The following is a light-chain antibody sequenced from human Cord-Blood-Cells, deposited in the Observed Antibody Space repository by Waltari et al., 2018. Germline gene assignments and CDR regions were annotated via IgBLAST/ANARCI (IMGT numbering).Light chain of an antibody. J-gene: IGKJ3*01. CDR2: AAS. CDR3: QQSYGTPCT. CDR1: QSISRD. Sequence: DIQMTQSPSSLSASVGDRVTITCRAIQSISRDLNWYQQKPGKAPKRLIYAASSLQSGVPSRFSGSGSETDCTLTISSLQPEDFATYYWQQSYGTPCTFGPGTKVAIK. V-gene: IGKV1-39*01.